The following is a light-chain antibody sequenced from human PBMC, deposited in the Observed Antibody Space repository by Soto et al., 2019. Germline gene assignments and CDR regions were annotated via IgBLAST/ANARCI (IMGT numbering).Light chain of an antibody. CDR3: TSYTSNTTWV. J-gene: IGLJ3*02. CDR2: EVG. V-gene: IGLV2-14*01. CDR1: SSDIGRYNY. Sequence: QSVLTQPAAVSGPPGQSITISCTGTSSDIGRYNYVSWYQQHPGKAPKLVIYEVGNRPSGISNRFSASKSGNTASLTISGLQAEDEADYYCTSYTSNTTWVFGGGTKLTVL.